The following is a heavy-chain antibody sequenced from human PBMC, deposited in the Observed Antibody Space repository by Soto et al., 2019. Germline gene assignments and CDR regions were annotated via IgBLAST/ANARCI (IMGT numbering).Heavy chain of an antibody. CDR3: ATSGGGWYLY. CDR2: LNPNSGDT. V-gene: IGHV1-8*01. Sequence: QVQLVQSGAEVMKPGASVKVSCKASGYTFSSYDINWVRQATGQGLEWMGWLNPNSGDTGYAQKFQGRVTLTRNTSINTAYIELSSLTSDDTAVYYCATSGGGWYLYWGQGTLVTVSS. J-gene: IGHJ4*02. CDR1: GYTFSSYD. D-gene: IGHD6-19*01.